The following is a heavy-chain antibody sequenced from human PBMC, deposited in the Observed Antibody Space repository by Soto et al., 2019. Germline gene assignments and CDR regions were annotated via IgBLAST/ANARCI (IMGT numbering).Heavy chain of an antibody. V-gene: IGHV4-59*08. CDR3: ASLGYCSGGSCYGWFDP. CDR1: GGSISSYY. Sequence: SETLSLTCTVSGGSISSYYWSRIRQPPGKGLEWIGYIYYSGSTNYNPSLKSRVTISVDTSKNQFSLKLSSVTAADTAVYYCASLGYCSGGSCYGWFDPWSQGTLVTVSS. J-gene: IGHJ5*02. CDR2: IYYSGST. D-gene: IGHD2-15*01.